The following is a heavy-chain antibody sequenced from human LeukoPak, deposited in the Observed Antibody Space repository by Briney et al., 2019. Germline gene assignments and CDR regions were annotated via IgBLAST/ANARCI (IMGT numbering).Heavy chain of an antibody. V-gene: IGHV3-30*03. CDR3: AGAVLYIAAGFDY. CDR1: GFTFSSYG. D-gene: IGHD6-13*01. J-gene: IGHJ4*02. Sequence: GGSLRLSCAASGFTFSSYGMHWVRQAPGKGLEWVAVISYDGSNKYYADSVKGRFTISRDNAKNSLYLQMNSLRAEDTAVYYCAGAVLYIAAGFDYWGQGTLVTVSS. CDR2: ISYDGSNK.